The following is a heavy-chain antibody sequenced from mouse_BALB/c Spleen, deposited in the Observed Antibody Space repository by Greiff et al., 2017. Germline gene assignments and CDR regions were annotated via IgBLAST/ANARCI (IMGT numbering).Heavy chain of an antibody. Sequence: QVQLQQPGAELVMPGASVKMSCKASGYTFTDYWMHWVKQRPGQGLEWIGAIDTSDSYTSYNQKFKGKATLTVDESSSTAYMQLSSLTSEDSAVYYCARGGLLPYAMDYWGQGTSVTVSS. V-gene: IGHV1-69*01. D-gene: IGHD2-13*01. CDR3: ARGGLLPYAMDY. CDR1: GYTFTDYW. J-gene: IGHJ4*01. CDR2: IDTSDSYT.